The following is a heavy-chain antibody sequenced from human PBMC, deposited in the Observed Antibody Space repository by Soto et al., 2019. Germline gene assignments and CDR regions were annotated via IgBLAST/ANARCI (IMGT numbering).Heavy chain of an antibody. J-gene: IGHJ5*02. D-gene: IGHD6-19*01. CDR1: GGSFSGYY. CDR3: ARGRELWLVRQWFDP. CDR2: INHSGST. V-gene: IGHV4-34*01. Sequence: SSETLSLTCAVYGGSFSGYYWSWIRQPPGKGLEWIGEINHSGSTNYNPSLKSRVTISVDTSKNQFSLKLSSVTAADTAVYYCARGRELWLVRQWFDPWGQGTLVTVSS.